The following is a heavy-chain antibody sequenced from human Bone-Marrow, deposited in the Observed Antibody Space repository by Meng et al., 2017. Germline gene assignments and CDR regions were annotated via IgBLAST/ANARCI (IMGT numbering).Heavy chain of an antibody. CDR3: ASNTIFGVVIPYYYYGMDV. CDR1: GFTFGDYA. D-gene: IGHD3-3*01. V-gene: IGHV3-48*03. CDR2: ISSSGSTI. J-gene: IGHJ6*02. Sequence: GESLKISCTASGFTFGDYAMSWFRQAPGKGLEWVSYISSSGSTIYYADSVKGRFTISRDNAKNSLYLQMNSLRAEDTAVYYCASNTIFGVVIPYYYYGMDVWGQGTTVTVSS.